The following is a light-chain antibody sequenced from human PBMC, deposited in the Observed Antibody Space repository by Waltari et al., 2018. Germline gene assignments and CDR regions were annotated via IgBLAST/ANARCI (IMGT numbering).Light chain of an antibody. CDR3: SSYAGSNTFL. J-gene: IGLJ2*01. Sequence: QAAPTQPPSVSGSPGQSVTISCTGTSSDIGHYNAVSWYQQHPGKAPKLMIYEVSKRPSGVSDRFSGSKSGNTASLTISGLQAEDEADYYCSSYAGSNTFLFGGGTRLTVL. CDR2: EVS. V-gene: IGLV2-11*01. CDR1: SSDIGHYNA.